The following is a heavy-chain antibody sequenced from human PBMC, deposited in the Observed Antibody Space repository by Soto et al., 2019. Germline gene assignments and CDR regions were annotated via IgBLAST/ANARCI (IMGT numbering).Heavy chain of an antibody. CDR1: GYTFTSYG. D-gene: IGHD4-17*01. Sequence: QVQLVQSGAEVKKPGASVKVSCKASGYTFTSYGISWVRQAPGQGLEWMGWISAYNGNTNYAQKLQGRVTMTTDTPTSTAYMELRSMRSDDTAVYYCARDRHITVTTSRDYYYGMDVWGQVTTVNVSS. J-gene: IGHJ6*02. CDR2: ISAYNGNT. V-gene: IGHV1-18*01. CDR3: ARDRHITVTTSRDYYYGMDV.